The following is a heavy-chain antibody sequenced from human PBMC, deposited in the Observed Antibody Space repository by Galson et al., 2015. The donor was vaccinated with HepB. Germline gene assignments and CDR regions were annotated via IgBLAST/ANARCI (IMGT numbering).Heavy chain of an antibody. CDR3: AKDRGSSGSDY. CDR2: ISGSGGST. Sequence: SLRLSCASAGFTFSSYAMSWVRQAPGTGLEWVSAISGSGGSTYYADSVKGRFTISRDNSKNTLYLQMNSLRAEDTAVYYCAKDRGSSGSDYWGQGTLVTVSS. V-gene: IGHV3-23*01. D-gene: IGHD3-22*01. J-gene: IGHJ4*02. CDR1: GFTFSSYA.